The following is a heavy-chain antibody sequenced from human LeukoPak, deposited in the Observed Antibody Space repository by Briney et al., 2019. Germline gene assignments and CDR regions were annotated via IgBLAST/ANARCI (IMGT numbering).Heavy chain of an antibody. CDR2: IIPIFGTA. V-gene: IGHV1-69*01. CDR1: GGTFSSYA. J-gene: IGHJ4*02. D-gene: IGHD6-13*01. Sequence: SVKVSCKASGGTFSSYAISWVRQAPGQGLEWMGGIIPIFGTANYAQKFQGRVTITADESTSTAYMELSSLRSEDTAVYYCARGRRQQLVFLESYYFDYWGQETLVTVSS. CDR3: ARGRRQQLVFLESYYFDY.